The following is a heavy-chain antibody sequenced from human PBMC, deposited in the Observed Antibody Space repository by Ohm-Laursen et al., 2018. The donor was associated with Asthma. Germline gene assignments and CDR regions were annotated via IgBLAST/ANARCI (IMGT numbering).Heavy chain of an antibody. CDR2: ISSSSSYT. V-gene: IGHV3-11*06. J-gene: IGHJ4*02. D-gene: IGHD3-16*02. CDR1: GFTFSDYY. Sequence: SLRLSCTASGFTFSDYYMSWIRQAPGEGLEWVSYISSSSSYTNYADSVKGRFTISRDNAKNSLYLQMNSLRAEDTAVYYCASLSPNLDYWGQGTLVTVSS. CDR3: ASLSPNLDY.